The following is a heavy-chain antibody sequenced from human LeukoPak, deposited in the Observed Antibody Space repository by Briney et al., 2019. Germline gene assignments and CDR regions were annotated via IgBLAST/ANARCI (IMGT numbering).Heavy chain of an antibody. CDR1: GFTFSSYA. D-gene: IGHD1-26*01. J-gene: IGHJ4*02. CDR3: AKAHSGSYYSGIN. V-gene: IGHV3-23*01. CDR2: ISGSGGST. Sequence: GGSLGLSCAASGFTFSSYAMNWVRQAPGKGLEWVSAISGSGGSTYYADSVKGRFTISRDNSKNTLYLQMNSLRAEDTALYYCAKAHSGSYYSGINWGQGTLVTVSS.